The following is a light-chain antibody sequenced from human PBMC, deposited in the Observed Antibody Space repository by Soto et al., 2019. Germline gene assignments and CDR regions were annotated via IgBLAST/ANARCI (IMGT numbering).Light chain of an antibody. CDR2: EVS. Sequence: QSVLTQPSSVCGSPGQSVTISCTGTISDVGGYNYVSWYQQHPGKAPKVKIYEVSNRPSGVSNRFSGYKYGNTASLTISGLQAEDEADYYCSSYTSSSSYVFGTGTKVTV. J-gene: IGLJ1*01. CDR3: SSYTSSSSYV. V-gene: IGLV2-14*01. CDR1: ISDVGGYNY.